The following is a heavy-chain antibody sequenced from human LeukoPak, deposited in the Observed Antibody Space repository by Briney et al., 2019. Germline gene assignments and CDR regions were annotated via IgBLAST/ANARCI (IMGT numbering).Heavy chain of an antibody. J-gene: IGHJ4*02. CDR2: INPNSGGT. CDR1: GYTFTGYF. Sequence: ASVKVSCKSSGYTFTGYFLHWVRQAPGQGLQWMGWINPNSGGTSYAQKFQGRVTMTRDTSISTAYMELSRLRSDDTAVYYCARDFSYGTYDYWGQGTLVTVSS. V-gene: IGHV1-2*02. D-gene: IGHD5-18*01. CDR3: ARDFSYGTYDY.